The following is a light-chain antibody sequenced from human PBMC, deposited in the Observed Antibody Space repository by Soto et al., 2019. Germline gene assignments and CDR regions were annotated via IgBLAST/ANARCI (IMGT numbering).Light chain of an antibody. CDR3: QQYISYPWT. CDR2: KAS. J-gene: IGKJ1*01. CDR1: QSISSW. Sequence: DIQMTQSPSTLSASVGDRVTITCRASQSISSWLAWYQQKTGKAPRLLIYKASSLEGGVPSRFSGSGSGTEFTLPISSLQPDDFETYYCQQYISYPWTFGQGTKVEIK. V-gene: IGKV1-5*03.